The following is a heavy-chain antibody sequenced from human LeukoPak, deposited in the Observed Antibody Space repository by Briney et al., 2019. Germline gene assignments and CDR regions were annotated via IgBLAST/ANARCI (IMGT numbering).Heavy chain of an antibody. Sequence: ASVKVSCKASGGTFSSYAISWVRQAPGQGLEWMGGIIPIFGTANYAQKFQGRVTITADESTSTAYMELSSLRSEDTAVYYCARPENLSGRITIFGVANDAFDIWGQRTMVTVSS. CDR2: IIPIFGTA. CDR3: ARPENLSGRITIFGVANDAFDI. CDR1: GGTFSSYA. V-gene: IGHV1-69*13. J-gene: IGHJ3*02. D-gene: IGHD3-3*01.